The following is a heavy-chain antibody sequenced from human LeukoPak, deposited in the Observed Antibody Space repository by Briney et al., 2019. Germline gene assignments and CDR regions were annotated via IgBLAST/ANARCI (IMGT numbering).Heavy chain of an antibody. Sequence: SETLSLTCTVSGGPISSYYWSWIRQPAGKGLEWIGRTYTSGSTNYNPSLKSRVTMSVDTSKNQFSLKLSSVTAADTAVYYCARDSSFPYYYYGMDVWGQGTTVTVSS. CDR2: TYTSGST. D-gene: IGHD3-16*02. J-gene: IGHJ6*02. CDR1: GGPISSYY. V-gene: IGHV4-4*07. CDR3: ARDSSFPYYYYGMDV.